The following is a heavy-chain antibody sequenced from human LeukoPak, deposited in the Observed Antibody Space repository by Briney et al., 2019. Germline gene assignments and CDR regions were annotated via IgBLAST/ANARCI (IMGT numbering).Heavy chain of an antibody. D-gene: IGHD2-2*01. V-gene: IGHV4-4*07. Sequence: SETLSLTCTVSGGSISSYYWSWIRQPAGKGLEWIGRIYTSGSTNYNPSLKSRVTMSVDTSKNQFSLKLSSVTAADTAVYYCAREPAAPHYYYYMDVWDKGTTVTVSS. CDR1: GGSISSYY. J-gene: IGHJ6*03. CDR2: IYTSGST. CDR3: AREPAAPHYYYYMDV.